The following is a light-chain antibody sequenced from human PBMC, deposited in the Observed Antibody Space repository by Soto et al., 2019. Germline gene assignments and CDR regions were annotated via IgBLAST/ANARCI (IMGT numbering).Light chain of an antibody. CDR3: AAWDDSLNGFWV. CDR1: SSNIGSNT. J-gene: IGLJ3*02. CDR2: SNN. Sequence: QSVLTQPPSASGTPGQRVTISCSGSSSNIGSNTVNWYQQLPGTAPKLLIYSNNQRPSGVPDRFSGSKSGTSASLAISGLQSEDEAEYYCAAWDDSLNGFWVFGGGTTVTVL. V-gene: IGLV1-44*01.